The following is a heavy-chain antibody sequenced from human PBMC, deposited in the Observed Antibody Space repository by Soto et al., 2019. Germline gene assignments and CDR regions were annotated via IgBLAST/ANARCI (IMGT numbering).Heavy chain of an antibody. J-gene: IGHJ6*02. Sequence: SQTLSLTCAISGDSVSSNSAALNLSMQSPSRGLEWLGRTYYRSKWYNDYAVSVKSRITINPDTSKNQFSLQLNSVTPEDTAVYYCARDPGGITMVRGVIITRDYYGMDVWGQGTTVTVSS. D-gene: IGHD3-10*01. CDR1: GDSVSSNSAA. CDR2: TYYRSKWYN. V-gene: IGHV6-1*01. CDR3: ARDPGGITMVRGVIITRDYYGMDV.